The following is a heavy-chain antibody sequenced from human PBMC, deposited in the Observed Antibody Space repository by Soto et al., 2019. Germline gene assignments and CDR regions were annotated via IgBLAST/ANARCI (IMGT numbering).Heavy chain of an antibody. CDR2: INWDDDR. J-gene: IGHJ4*01. Sequence: QITLKESGPALVKPTQTLTLTCTFSGFSLTTNGVGVAWIRQPPGKALEWLALINWDDDRHYNPSLTSRLTITKDTAKTQVVLTMTNMDPVDTATYYCAHKEFRTSSPFDFGGPGILVTVSS. V-gene: IGHV2-5*02. CDR3: AHKEFRTSSPFDF. CDR1: GFSLTTNGVG.